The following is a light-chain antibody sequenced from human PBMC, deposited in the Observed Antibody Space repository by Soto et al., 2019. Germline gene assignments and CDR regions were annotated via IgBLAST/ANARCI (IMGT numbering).Light chain of an antibody. CDR2: HAS. Sequence: EIVLTQSPATLSVSLGHSATLSCRASQSVSDKLAWYQQKPGQAPRLLIYHASARATGIPARFSGSGSGTEFTLTISGLQSEDFAVYYCQQYNNWPPWTFGQGTKVDI. CDR3: QQYNNWPPWT. V-gene: IGKV3-15*01. CDR1: QSVSDK. J-gene: IGKJ1*01.